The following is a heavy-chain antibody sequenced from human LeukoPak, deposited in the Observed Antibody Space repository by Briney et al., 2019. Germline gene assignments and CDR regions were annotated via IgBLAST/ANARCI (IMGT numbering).Heavy chain of an antibody. CDR1: GGSISSHY. CDR3: ARHATGSNSVPWLDP. Sequence: SETLSLTCTVSGGSISSHYWSWIRQPPGKGLEWIGYVSNSGNTVYNSSLKSRGTILRDTYETQFSLMLSSVTAAGTAVYYCARHATGSNSVPWLDPWGQGTLVTVSS. J-gene: IGHJ5*02. CDR2: VSNSGNT. D-gene: IGHD3-10*01. V-gene: IGHV4-59*08.